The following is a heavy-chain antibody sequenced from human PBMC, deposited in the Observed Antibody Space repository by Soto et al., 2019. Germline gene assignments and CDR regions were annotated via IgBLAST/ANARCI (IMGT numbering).Heavy chain of an antibody. Sequence: GASVKVSCKASGYTFPNYGISWIRQAPGQGLEYMGRISSYNGNTNYAEELQGRVTMTTDTSTNTTSLELRSLRSDDTAVYYCAMFKAMVRVVIWFAGGLDVWGQGTTVTVSS. D-gene: IGHD3-10*01. J-gene: IGHJ6*02. V-gene: IGHV1-18*04. CDR1: GYTFPNYG. CDR2: ISSYNGNT. CDR3: AMFKAMVRVVIWFAGGLDV.